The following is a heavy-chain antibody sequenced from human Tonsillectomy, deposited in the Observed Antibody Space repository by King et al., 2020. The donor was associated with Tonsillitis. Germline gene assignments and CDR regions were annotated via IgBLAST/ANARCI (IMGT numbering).Heavy chain of an antibody. Sequence: VQLVESGGGVIQPGGSLRLSCAASGFTVSSKYMSWVRQAPGKGLEWVSVVFTDGYTFYAESVEGRFTISRDNSKNTLCLQMNSLRAEDTAVYYCSRGRQYFHSHTCLTPFDYWGQGTLVTVSS. J-gene: IGHJ4*02. D-gene: IGHD2/OR15-2a*01. CDR3: SRGRQYFHSHTCLTPFDY. CDR2: VFTDGYT. V-gene: IGHV3-53*01. CDR1: GFTVSSKY.